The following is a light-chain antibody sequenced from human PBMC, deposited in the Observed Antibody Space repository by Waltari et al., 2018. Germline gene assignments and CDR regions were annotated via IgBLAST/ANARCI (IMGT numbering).Light chain of an antibody. CDR2: SDN. V-gene: IGLV1-44*01. CDR1: GSNIGTNT. Sequence: QSVLTQPSSASGTPGQRVTISCSGSGSNIGTNTVNWYQHLPGTAPKVLIYSDNQRHSGVPNRFSGSKSGTSASLAIVGLQSEDEADYFCVAWDDSLNAYVFGTGTKVTVL. J-gene: IGLJ1*01. CDR3: VAWDDSLNAYV.